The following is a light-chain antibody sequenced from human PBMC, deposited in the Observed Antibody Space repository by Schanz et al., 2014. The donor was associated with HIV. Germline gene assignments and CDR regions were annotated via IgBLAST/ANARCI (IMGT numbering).Light chain of an antibody. V-gene: IGKV3-20*01. Sequence: EIVMTQSPATLSVSPGERATLSCRASQSSSTYLAWYQHKPGPAPRLLIYGTSTSATGIPGRFSGSWSGTDFTLTISRLEPEDFAVYYCQQYGSSSWTFGQGTKV. J-gene: IGKJ1*01. CDR2: GTS. CDR3: QQYGSSSWT. CDR1: QSSSTY.